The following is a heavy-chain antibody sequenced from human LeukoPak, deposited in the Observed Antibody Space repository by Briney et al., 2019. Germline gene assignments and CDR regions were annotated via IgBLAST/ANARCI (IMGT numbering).Heavy chain of an antibody. CDR1: GFTFSSYS. CDR3: ARSPERLGQGYLDS. V-gene: IGHV3-30*04. D-gene: IGHD3/OR15-3a*01. J-gene: IGHJ4*02. Sequence: GRSLRLSCAASGFTFSSYSMHWVRQAPRKGLEWPTLISYHGSNKEYTDSVKGRFTISRDNSKNTLFLQMNSLRTEDTAIYFCARSPERLGQGYLDSWGQGTLVTVSS. CDR2: ISYHGSNK.